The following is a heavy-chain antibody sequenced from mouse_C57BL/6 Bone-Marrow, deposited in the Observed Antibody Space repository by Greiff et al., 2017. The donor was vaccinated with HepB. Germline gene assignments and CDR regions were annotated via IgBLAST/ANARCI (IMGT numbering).Heavy chain of an antibody. Sequence: EVQLQQSGAELVRPGASVKLSCTASGFNIKDDYMHWVKQRPEQGLEWIGWIDPENGDTEYASKFQGTATITADTSSNPAYLQLSSLTSEDTAVYYCTSYDYDFDYWGQGTTLTVSS. CDR3: TSYDYDFDY. J-gene: IGHJ2*01. D-gene: IGHD2-4*01. CDR1: GFNIKDDY. CDR2: IDPENGDT. V-gene: IGHV14-4*01.